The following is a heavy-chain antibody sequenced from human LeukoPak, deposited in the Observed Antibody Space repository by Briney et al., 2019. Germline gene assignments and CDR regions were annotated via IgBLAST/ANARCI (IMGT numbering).Heavy chain of an antibody. CDR1: GDSITNHY. V-gene: IGHV4-59*11. CDR3: ARVGKGYSSSWYNWFDP. CDR2: IYYSGST. D-gene: IGHD6-13*01. J-gene: IGHJ5*02. Sequence: SETLSLTCIVSGDSITNHYWSLIRRPPGKGLEWIGYIYYSGSTNYNPSLKSRVTISVDTSKNQFSLKLSSVTAADTAVYYCARVGKGYSSSWYNWFDPWGQGTLVTVSS.